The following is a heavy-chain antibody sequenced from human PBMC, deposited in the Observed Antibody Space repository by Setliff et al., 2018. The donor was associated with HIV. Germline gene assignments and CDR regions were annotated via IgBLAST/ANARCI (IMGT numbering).Heavy chain of an antibody. D-gene: IGHD1-26*01. CDR1: GFTFSSYS. CDR3: ARVGVGATVFFDY. J-gene: IGHJ4*02. V-gene: IGHV3-21*01. CDR2: ISSSSTYI. Sequence: PGGSLRLSCAASGFTFSSYSMNWVRQAPGKGLEWVSSISSSSTYIYYADSVRGRFTISRDNAKNSLYLQMNSLRAEDTAVYYCARVGVGATVFFDYWDQGTLVTVSS.